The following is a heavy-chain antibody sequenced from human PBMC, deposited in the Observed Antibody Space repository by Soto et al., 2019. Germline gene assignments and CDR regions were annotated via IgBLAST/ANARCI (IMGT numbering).Heavy chain of an antibody. D-gene: IGHD4-17*01. V-gene: IGHV1-8*01. CDR3: ARDYGGNSGWFDP. Sequence: QVQLVQSGAEVKRPGASVKVSCKASGYTFTSYDLNWVRQAPGQGLEWIGWMSPNSANTGYAQKVQGRVTMTRNIAMRTAYMELSRLTSEDTAVYYCARDYGGNSGWFDPWGQGTLVTVSS. J-gene: IGHJ5*02. CDR2: MSPNSANT. CDR1: GYTFTSYD.